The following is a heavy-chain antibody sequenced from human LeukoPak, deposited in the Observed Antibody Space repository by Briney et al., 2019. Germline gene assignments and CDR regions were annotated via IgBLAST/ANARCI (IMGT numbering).Heavy chain of an antibody. D-gene: IGHD6-13*01. CDR3: ARVGSSWPNWYFDL. CDR1: GYTFTDYY. CDR2: VNPDSGGT. V-gene: IGHV1-2*02. Sequence: ASVKVSCKASGYTFTDYYMHWVRQAPGQGLEWMGWVNPDSGGTEYAQKFEGRVTMTSDTSISTAYMELSRLRSDDTAVYYCARVGSSWPNWYFDLWGRGTLVTVSS. J-gene: IGHJ2*01.